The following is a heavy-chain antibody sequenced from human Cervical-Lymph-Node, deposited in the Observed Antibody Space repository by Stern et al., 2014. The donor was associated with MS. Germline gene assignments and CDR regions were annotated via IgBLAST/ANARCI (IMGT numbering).Heavy chain of an antibody. J-gene: IGHJ4*02. Sequence: QVQLVESGPGLVKPSETLSLTCTVSGVSITTNYWTWIRQPPGKGLEWIGYIHYNGNTNYNPFLKSRVTTAVDTSKNQFSLRLRSVTAADTAIYYCARDPGTAEFDYWGQGTLVTVS. CDR2: IHYNGNT. D-gene: IGHD2-8*02. CDR3: ARDPGTAEFDY. CDR1: GVSITTNY. V-gene: IGHV4-59*01.